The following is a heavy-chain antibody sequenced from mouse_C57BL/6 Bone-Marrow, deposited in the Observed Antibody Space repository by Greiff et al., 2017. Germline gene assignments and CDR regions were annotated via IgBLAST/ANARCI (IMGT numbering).Heavy chain of an antibody. D-gene: IGHD1-1*01. CDR3: ASDTTVVATGGYFDG. CDR2: IDPSDSYT. V-gene: IGHV1-69*01. CDR1: GYTFTSYW. J-gene: IGHJ1*03. Sequence: QVQLQQPGAELVMPGASVKLSCTASGYTFTSYWMHWVKQRPGQGLEWIGEIDPSDSYTNYNQKFKGKSTLTVDKSSSTAYMQLSSLTSEDSAVYYCASDTTVVATGGYFDGWGTGTTVTVSS.